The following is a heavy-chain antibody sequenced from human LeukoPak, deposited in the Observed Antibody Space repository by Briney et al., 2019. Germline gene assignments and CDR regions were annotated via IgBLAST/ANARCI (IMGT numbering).Heavy chain of an antibody. V-gene: IGHV1-8*01. D-gene: IGHD2-2*01. CDR3: ARWADCSSTSCYDGIDY. CDR1: GYTFTTYD. J-gene: IGHJ4*02. Sequence: ASVNVSCKASGYTFTTYDINWVRQATGQGLEWMGWMNPNSGNTGYAQKFQGRITMTWNTSISTAYMELSSLRPEDTAVYYCARWADCSSTSCYDGIDYWGQGTLVTVSS. CDR2: MNPNSGNT.